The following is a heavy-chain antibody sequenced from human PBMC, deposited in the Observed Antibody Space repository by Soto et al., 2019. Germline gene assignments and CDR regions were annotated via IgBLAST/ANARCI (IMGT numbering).Heavy chain of an antibody. Sequence: GGSVRLSCVSSWFTVIGQYMSGVRQAPGKGLEWVSVLWSAGNTYYADSVRGRFTISRDSSKNTLYLEMSSLRADDTAVYYCAREAPMDVWGQGTTVTVSS. CDR1: WFTVIGQY. V-gene: IGHV3-53*01. J-gene: IGHJ6*02. CDR3: AREAPMDV. CDR2: LWSAGNT.